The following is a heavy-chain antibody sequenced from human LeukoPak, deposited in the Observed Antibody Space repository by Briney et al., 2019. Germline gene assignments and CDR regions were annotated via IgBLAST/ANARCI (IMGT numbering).Heavy chain of an antibody. CDR2: IFYSGST. J-gene: IGHJ3*02. CDR3: ARTANKRYFDWLLDAFDI. V-gene: IGHV4-39*01. CDR1: GGSISSSSYY. Sequence: SETLSLTCTVSGGSISSSSYYWGWLRQPPGKGLEWIGSIFYSGSTYYNPSLKTRVTISVDTSKDQFSLKLRSVPAAETAVYYCARTANKRYFDWLLDAFDIWGQGTMVTVSS. D-gene: IGHD3-9*01.